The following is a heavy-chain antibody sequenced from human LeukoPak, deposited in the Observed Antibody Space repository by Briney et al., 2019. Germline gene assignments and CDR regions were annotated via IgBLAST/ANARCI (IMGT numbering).Heavy chain of an antibody. CDR1: GFTFSSYA. D-gene: IGHD6-13*01. CDR3: ARRGTSSSWAHFDY. J-gene: IGHJ4*02. V-gene: IGHV3-30-3*01. Sequence: GGSLRLSCAASGFTFSSYAMHWVRQAPGKGLEWVAVISYDGSSKYFADSVKGRFTISRDNAKNSLYLQMNSLGAEDTAVYYCARRGTSSSWAHFDYWGQGTLVTVSS. CDR2: ISYDGSSK.